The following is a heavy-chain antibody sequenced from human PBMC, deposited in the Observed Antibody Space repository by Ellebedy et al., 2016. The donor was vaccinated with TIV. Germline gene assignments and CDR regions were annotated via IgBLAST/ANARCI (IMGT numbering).Heavy chain of an antibody. CDR3: VRGMHV. CDR1: GFTFSNYW. V-gene: IGHV3-7*03. Sequence: GESLKISCAASGFTFSNYWMTWVRQAPGKGLEWVANIKQDGSEKNHVDSVKGRFTISRDNAKNSLYLQMNSLRAEDTAVYYCVRGMHVWGQGTTVTVSS. CDR2: IKQDGSEK. J-gene: IGHJ6*02.